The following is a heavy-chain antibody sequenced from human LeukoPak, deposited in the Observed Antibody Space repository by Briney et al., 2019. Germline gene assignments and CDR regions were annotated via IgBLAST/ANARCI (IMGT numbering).Heavy chain of an antibody. CDR2: INQSRST. CDR1: GGSLSGYY. V-gene: IGHV4-34*01. Sequence: PSETLSLTCAVYGGSLSGYYWSWIRQPPGKGLEWIGEINQSRSTNYNPSLKSRVTISVDTSKNQFSLKLSSVTAADTAVYYCARARYSDSSSWYAKDAFDIWGQGTMVTVSS. CDR3: ARARYSDSSSWYAKDAFDI. J-gene: IGHJ3*02. D-gene: IGHD6-13*01.